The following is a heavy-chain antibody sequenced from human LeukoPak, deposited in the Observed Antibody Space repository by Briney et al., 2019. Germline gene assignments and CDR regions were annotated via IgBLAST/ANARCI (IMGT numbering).Heavy chain of an antibody. V-gene: IGHV4-39*01. Sequence: SETLSLTCTVSSGSISTSNYYWGWVRQPPGKALEWIGNIFYSGSTYYSPSLKSRVTISLDTSRNQFSLKLSSVTAADTAVYYCARRGSSWTGGAFDIWGQGTMVTVSS. CDR1: SGSISTSNYY. CDR3: ARRGSSWTGGAFDI. J-gene: IGHJ3*02. CDR2: IFYSGST. D-gene: IGHD6-13*01.